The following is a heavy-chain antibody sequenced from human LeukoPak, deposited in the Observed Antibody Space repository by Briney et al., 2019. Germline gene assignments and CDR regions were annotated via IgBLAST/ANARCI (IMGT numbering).Heavy chain of an antibody. J-gene: IGHJ4*02. CDR2: ISGSGSYT. V-gene: IGHV3-23*01. CDR3: AGYYYGSGSPSRYFAY. Sequence: SGGSLSLLCAASGFTLSSYDMSWVRQAPGKGLEWVSTISGSGSYTYYADSVKGRFTISRDNSENTLYLQMNSLRAEDTAIYYCAGYYYGSGSPSRYFAYWGQGTLVTVSS. CDR1: GFTLSSYD. D-gene: IGHD3-10*01.